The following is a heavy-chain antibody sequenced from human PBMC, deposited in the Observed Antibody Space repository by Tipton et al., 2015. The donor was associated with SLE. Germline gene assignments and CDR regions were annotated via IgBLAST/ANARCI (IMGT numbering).Heavy chain of an antibody. CDR1: GGSISSGDYY. J-gene: IGHJ6*02. D-gene: IGHD6-13*01. CDR3: AGTWNSSSIYYYYGLDV. V-gene: IGHV4-61*09. Sequence: TLSLTCTVSGGSISSGDYYWSWIRQPAGKGLEWIGHISTSGSTYYNPSLKSRVTISVETSKNQFSLKVTSVTAADTAVYYCAGTWNSSSIYYYYGLDVWGQGTTVTVSS. CDR2: ISTSGST.